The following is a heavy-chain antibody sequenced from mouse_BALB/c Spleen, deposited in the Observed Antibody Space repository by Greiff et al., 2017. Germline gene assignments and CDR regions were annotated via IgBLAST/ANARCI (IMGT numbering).Heavy chain of an antibody. CDR1: GFAFSSYD. Sequence: EVQRVESGGGLVKPGGSLKLSCAASGFAFSSYDMSWVRQTPEKRLEWVAYISSGGGSTYYPDTVKGRFTISRDNAKNTLYLQMSSLKSEDTAMYYCARHVNYPFYAMDYWGQGTSVTVSS. V-gene: IGHV5-12-1*01. J-gene: IGHJ4*01. CDR2: ISSGGGST. D-gene: IGHD2-1*01. CDR3: ARHVNYPFYAMDY.